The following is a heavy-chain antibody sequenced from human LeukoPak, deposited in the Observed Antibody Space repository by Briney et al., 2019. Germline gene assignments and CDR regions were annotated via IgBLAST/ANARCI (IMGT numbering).Heavy chain of an antibody. CDR2: INPDGNKK. CDR1: GLTFSSSW. V-gene: IGHV3-7*01. D-gene: IGHD5-18*01. J-gene: IGHJ4*02. Sequence: GGSLRLSCAASGLTFSSSWMDWVRQAPGKGLEWVASINPDGNKKYSADSVKGRFTISRDNAENSLYLQMNSLRVEDTAFYYCARDLAYSRLDYWGQGMLVTVSS. CDR3: ARDLAYSRLDY.